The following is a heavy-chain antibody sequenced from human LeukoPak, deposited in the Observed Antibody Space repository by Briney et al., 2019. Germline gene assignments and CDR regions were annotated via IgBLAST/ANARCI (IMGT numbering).Heavy chain of an antibody. J-gene: IGHJ4*02. CDR3: ATKEPSTSGWSY. V-gene: IGHV3-7*01. D-gene: IGHD6-19*01. CDR2: IKEDGSEK. Sequence: GSLRLSCAASGFTFNRDWTAWVRQAPGKGLEWVANIKEDGSEKNYVDSVKGRFTISRDNAVNSVYLQMNDLRAEDTGVYYCATKEPSTSGWSYWGQGTLVTVSS. CDR1: GFTFNRDW.